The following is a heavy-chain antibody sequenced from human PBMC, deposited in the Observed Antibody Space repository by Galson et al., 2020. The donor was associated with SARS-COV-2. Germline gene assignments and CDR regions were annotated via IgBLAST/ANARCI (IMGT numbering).Heavy chain of an antibody. J-gene: IGHJ4*02. CDR1: GFSLSTSGVG. CDR2: IYWDDDK. D-gene: IGHD4-17*01. V-gene: IGHV2-5*02. Sequence: SGPTLVKPTQTLTLTCTFSGFSLSTSGVGVGWIRQPPGKALEWLALIYWDDDKRYSPSLKSRLTITKDTSKNQVVLTMTNMDPVDTATYYCAHRIHYGDYEAFFDYWGQGTLVTVSS. CDR3: AHRIHYGDYEAFFDY.